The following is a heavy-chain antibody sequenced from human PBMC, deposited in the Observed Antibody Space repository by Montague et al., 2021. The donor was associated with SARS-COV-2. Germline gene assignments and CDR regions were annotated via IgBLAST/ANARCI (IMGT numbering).Heavy chain of an antibody. D-gene: IGHD3-16*02. CDR2: ISYDGSNK. Sequence: SLRLSCPASGFTFSSYAMHWVRQAPGKGLEWVAVISYDGSNKYYADSXXGRFTISRDNSKNTLCLQMNSLRAEDTAVYYCARDNYDYVWGSYRYIYWGQGTLVTVSS. CDR1: GFTFSSYA. V-gene: IGHV3-30*04. J-gene: IGHJ4*02. CDR3: ARDNYDYVWGSYRYIY.